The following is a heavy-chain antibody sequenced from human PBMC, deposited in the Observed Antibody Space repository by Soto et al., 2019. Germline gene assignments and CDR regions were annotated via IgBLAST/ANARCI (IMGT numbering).Heavy chain of an antibody. J-gene: IGHJ4*02. Sequence: SVKVSCKASGGTFSSYAISWVRQAPGQGLEWMGGIIPIFGTANYAQKFQGRVTITADESTSTAYMELSSLRSEDTAVYYCARSPTVVIRYFDYWGQGTLVTVPQ. CDR3: ARSPTVVIRYFDY. D-gene: IGHD4-17*01. CDR1: GGTFSSYA. CDR2: IIPIFGTA. V-gene: IGHV1-69*13.